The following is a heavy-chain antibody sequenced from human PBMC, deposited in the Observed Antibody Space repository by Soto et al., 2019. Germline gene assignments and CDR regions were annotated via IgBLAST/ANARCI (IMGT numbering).Heavy chain of an antibody. V-gene: IGHV1-8*01. CDR2: MNPNSGNT. J-gene: IGHJ6*02. CDR1: GYTFTSCD. CDR3: ARGGVVAAGNYYYYYGMDV. D-gene: IGHD2-15*01. Sequence: ASVKVSCKASGYTFTSCDINWVRQATGQGLEWMGWMNPNSGNTGYAQKFQGRVTMTRNTSISTAYMELSSLRSEDTAVYYCARGGVVAAGNYYYYYGMDVWGQGTTVTVSS.